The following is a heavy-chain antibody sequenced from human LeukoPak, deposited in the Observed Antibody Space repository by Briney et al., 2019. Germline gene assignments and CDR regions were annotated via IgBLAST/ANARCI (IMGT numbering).Heavy chain of an antibody. CDR3: AEGGYDYYYYYGMDV. J-gene: IGHJ6*02. Sequence: PGGSLRLSCAASGFTFSSYAMSWVRQAPGKGLEWVSAISGSGGSTYYADSVKGRFTISRDNSKNTLYLQMNSLRAEDTAVYYCAEGGYDYYYYYGMDVWGQGTTVTVSS. CDR2: ISGSGGST. V-gene: IGHV3-23*01. D-gene: IGHD5-12*01. CDR1: GFTFSSYA.